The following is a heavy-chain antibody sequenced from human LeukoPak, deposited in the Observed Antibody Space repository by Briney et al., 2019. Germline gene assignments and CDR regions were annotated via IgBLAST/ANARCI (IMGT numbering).Heavy chain of an antibody. CDR1: GGSINSTSYY. D-gene: IGHD3-16*01. CDR3: ARYRSRLGGMDV. Sequence: SETLSLTCTVSGGSINSTSYYWGWIRQPPGKGLKWIGIIYYSGSANYNPSLKSRVTMSADMSKNQFSLKLSSVTAADTALYYCARYRSRLGGMDVWGQGTTVTVSS. J-gene: IGHJ6*02. CDR2: IYYSGSA. V-gene: IGHV4-39*01.